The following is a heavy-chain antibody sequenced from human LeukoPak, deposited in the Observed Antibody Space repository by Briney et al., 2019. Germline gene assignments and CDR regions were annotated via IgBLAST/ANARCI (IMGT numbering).Heavy chain of an antibody. V-gene: IGHV3-13*01. D-gene: IGHD6-19*01. CDR1: GFTFSSYD. CDR2: IGTAGDT. J-gene: IGHJ4*02. CDR3: ARDAGSGWFDY. Sequence: GGSLRLSCAASGFTFSSYDMHWVRQATGKGLEWVSAIGTAGDTYYPGSVKGRFTISRENAKNSLYLQMNSLRAGDTAVYYCARDAGSGWFDYWGQGTLVTVSS.